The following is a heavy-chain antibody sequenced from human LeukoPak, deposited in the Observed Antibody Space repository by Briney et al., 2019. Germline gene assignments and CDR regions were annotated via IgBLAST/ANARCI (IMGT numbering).Heavy chain of an antibody. CDR3: AHREYYYDSSGYYSY. CDR2: ISANNGDT. J-gene: IGHJ4*02. CDR1: GYTFTSYG. Sequence: ASVKVSCKASGYTFTSYGISWVRQAAGQGLEWMGWISANNGDTNYAQKFQGRVTITADESTSTAYMELSSLRSEDTAVYYCAHREYYYDSSGYYSYWGQGTLVTVSS. V-gene: IGHV1-18*01. D-gene: IGHD3-22*01.